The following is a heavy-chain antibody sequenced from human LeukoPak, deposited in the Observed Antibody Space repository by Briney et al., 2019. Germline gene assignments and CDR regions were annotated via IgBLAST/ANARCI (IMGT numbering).Heavy chain of an antibody. V-gene: IGHV3-48*03. CDR2: ISSSGSTI. CDR1: GFTFSSYE. CDR3: AREGGSTGTPPDY. D-gene: IGHD2-15*01. Sequence: GGSLRPSCAASGFTFSSYEMNWVRQAPGKGLEWVSYISSSGSTIYYADSVKGRFTISRDNAKNSLYLQMNSLRAEDTAVYYCAREGGSTGTPPDYWGQGTLVTVSS. J-gene: IGHJ4*02.